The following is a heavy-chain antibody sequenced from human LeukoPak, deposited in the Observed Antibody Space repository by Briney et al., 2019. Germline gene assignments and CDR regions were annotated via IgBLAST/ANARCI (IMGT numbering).Heavy chain of an antibody. CDR2: ISSSSYI. CDR1: GFTFSSYS. J-gene: IGHJ4*02. CDR3: ARAYGDYGPPHDY. V-gene: IGHV3-21*01. Sequence: GGSLRLSCAASGFTFSSYSMNWVRQAPGKGLEWVSSISSSSYIYYADSVKGRFTISRDNAKNSLYLQMNSLRAEDTAVYYCARAYGDYGPPHDYWGQGTLVTVSS. D-gene: IGHD4-17*01.